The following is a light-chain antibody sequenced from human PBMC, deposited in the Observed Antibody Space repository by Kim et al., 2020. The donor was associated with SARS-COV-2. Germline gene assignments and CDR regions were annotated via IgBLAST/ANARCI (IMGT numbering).Light chain of an antibody. V-gene: IGLV3-21*04. CDR2: YDS. CDR3: QVWDSTSDHPV. J-gene: IGLJ3*02. Sequence: APGKTAMITCGGNNTGSKSVQWYQQKPGQAPVLVMYYDSDRPAGIPERFAGSNSGNTATLTISRVEAGDEANYYCQVWDSTSDHPVFGGGTQLTVL. CDR1: NTGSKS.